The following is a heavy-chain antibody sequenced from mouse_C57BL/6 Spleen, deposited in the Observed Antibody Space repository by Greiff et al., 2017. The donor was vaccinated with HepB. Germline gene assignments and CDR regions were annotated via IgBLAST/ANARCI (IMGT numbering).Heavy chain of an antibody. CDR1: GYTFTDYE. J-gene: IGHJ3*01. V-gene: IGHV1-15*01. CDR3: TRAYHRGGFAY. D-gene: IGHD6-5*01. CDR2: IDPETGGT. Sequence: QVQLQQSGAELVRPGASVTLSCKASGYTFTDYEMHWVKQTPVHGLEWIGAIDPETGGTAYNQKFKGKAILTADKSSSTAYMELRSLTSEDSAVYYCTRAYHRGGFAYWGQGTLVTVSA.